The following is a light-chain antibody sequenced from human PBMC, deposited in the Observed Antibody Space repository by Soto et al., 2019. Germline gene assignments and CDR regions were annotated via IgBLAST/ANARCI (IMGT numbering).Light chain of an antibody. J-gene: IGKJ1*01. V-gene: IGKV1-5*01. Sequence: DIQMTHAPSTLSASVGDRVTITCLASQSISYYLACYQNKQGKAPKVLICNASTFQRSVPSRFSGSGSWTDFTLTLSRLQPVDFATYNCHEYNRLSTWTFGQGTKG. CDR1: QSISYY. CDR2: NAS. CDR3: HEYNRLSTWT.